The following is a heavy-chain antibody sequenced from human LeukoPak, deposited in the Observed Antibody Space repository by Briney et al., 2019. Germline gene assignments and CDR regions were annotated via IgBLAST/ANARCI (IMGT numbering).Heavy chain of an antibody. CDR2: IYHTGSA. V-gene: IGHV4-38-2*01. D-gene: IGHD2-8*01. CDR1: GYSFTSGHY. Sequence: SETLSLTCSVSGYSFTSGHYWGWIRQPPGKGLEWIANIYHTGSAHYNPSLKSRVTISVDTSKNQFSLKLSSVTAADTAVYYCARYSTSYTCILRGFDYWGQGALVTDSS. J-gene: IGHJ4*02. CDR3: ARYSTSYTCILRGFDY.